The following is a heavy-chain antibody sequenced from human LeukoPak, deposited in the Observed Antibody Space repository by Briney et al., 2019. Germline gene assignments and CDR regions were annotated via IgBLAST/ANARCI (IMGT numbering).Heavy chain of an antibody. CDR1: GFTFSNYA. J-gene: IGHJ4*02. CDR2: ICASGEST. V-gene: IGHV3-23*01. Sequence: PGGSLRLSCAASGFTFSNYAMSWVRQAPGKGLEWVSSICASGESTYYADSVKGRFTISRDTSKNTLYLQMNSLRAEDTAVYYCAKDGHGSCYSPVGHWGQGCLVTVSS. D-gene: IGHD2-15*01. CDR3: AKDGHGSCYSPVGH.